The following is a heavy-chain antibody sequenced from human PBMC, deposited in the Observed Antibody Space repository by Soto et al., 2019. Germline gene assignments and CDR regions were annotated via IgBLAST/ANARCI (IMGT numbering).Heavy chain of an antibody. CDR2: IYYSGST. Sequence: SETLCLTCTVSGGSISSYYWSWIRQPPGKGLEWIGYIYYSGSTNYNPSLKSRVTISVDTSKNQFSLKLSSVTAADTAVYYCARRITMVRGVHYYGMDVWGQGTTVTVSS. D-gene: IGHD3-10*01. CDR3: ARRITMVRGVHYYGMDV. J-gene: IGHJ6*02. CDR1: GGSISSYY. V-gene: IGHV4-59*08.